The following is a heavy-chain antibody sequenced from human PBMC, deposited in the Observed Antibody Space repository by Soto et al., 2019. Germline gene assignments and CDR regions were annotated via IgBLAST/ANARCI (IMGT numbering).Heavy chain of an antibody. CDR1: GFTFSSYA. D-gene: IGHD1-26*01. CDR2: ISGSGGST. V-gene: IGHV3-23*01. CDR3: AKDTLPQWEQQTEGYYYYGMDV. Sequence: GGSLRLSCAASGFTFSSYAMSWVRQAPGKGLEWVSAISGSGGSTYYADSVKGRFTISRDNSKNTLYLQMNSLRAEDTAVYYCAKDTLPQWEQQTEGYYYYGMDVWGQGTTVTVSS. J-gene: IGHJ6*02.